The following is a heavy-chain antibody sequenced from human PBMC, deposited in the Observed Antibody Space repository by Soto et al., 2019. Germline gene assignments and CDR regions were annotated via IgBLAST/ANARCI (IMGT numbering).Heavy chain of an antibody. CDR1: GYTFTGYY. D-gene: IGHD2-2*01. V-gene: IGHV1-2*02. J-gene: IGHJ6*02. Sequence: GASVKVSCKASGYTFTGYYVHWVREAPGQGLEWMGWINPETGATSYAQKFQGRVTLSRDTSINTAYLELSSLRFDDAAVYFCARERYQVISDGMDVWGQGTTVTVYS. CDR3: ARERYQVISDGMDV. CDR2: INPETGAT.